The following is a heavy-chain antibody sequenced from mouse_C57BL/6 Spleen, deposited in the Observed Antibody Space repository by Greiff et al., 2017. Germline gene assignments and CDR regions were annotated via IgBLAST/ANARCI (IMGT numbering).Heavy chain of an antibody. V-gene: IGHV1-72*01. CDR2: IDPNSGGT. CDR1: GYTFTSYW. D-gene: IGHD1-1*01. Sequence: QVQLQQPGAELVKPGASVKLSCKASGYTFTSYWMHWVKQRPGRGLEWLGRIDPNSGGTKYNEKFKSKATLTVDNPSSTAYMQLSSLTSEDSAVYYCARLLRERGYFDVWGTGTTVTVSS. CDR3: ARLLRERGYFDV. J-gene: IGHJ1*03.